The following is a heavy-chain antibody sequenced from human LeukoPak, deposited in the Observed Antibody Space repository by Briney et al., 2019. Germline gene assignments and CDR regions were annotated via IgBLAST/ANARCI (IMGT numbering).Heavy chain of an antibody. CDR1: GGSLSRGGYF. CDR2: IYYSGST. J-gene: IGHJ4*02. CDR3: ARDVGISWYFSGIDY. D-gene: IGHD6-13*01. Sequence: SETLSLTCTVSGGSLSRGGYFWSWIRQHPGKGLEWNGYIYYSGSTYYSPSLKSRVTISVDTSKNQFSLKLSSVTAADTAVYYCARDVGISWYFSGIDYWGQGALVTASS. V-gene: IGHV4-31*03.